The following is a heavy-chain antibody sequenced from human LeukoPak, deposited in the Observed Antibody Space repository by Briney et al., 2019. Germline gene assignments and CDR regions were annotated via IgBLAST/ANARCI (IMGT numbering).Heavy chain of an antibody. Sequence: GASVKVSCKASGYTFTSDYMHWVRQAPGQGLEGVGGIIPIFGTANYAQKFQGRVTITTDESTSTAYMELSSLRSEDTAVYYCARHIQLWSDWFDPWGQGTLVTVSS. CDR3: ARHIQLWSDWFDP. V-gene: IGHV1-69*05. CDR1: GYTFTSDY. J-gene: IGHJ5*02. CDR2: IIPIFGTA. D-gene: IGHD5-18*01.